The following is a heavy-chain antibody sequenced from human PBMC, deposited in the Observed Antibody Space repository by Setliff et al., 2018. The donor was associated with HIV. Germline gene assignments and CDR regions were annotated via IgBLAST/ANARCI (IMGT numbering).Heavy chain of an antibody. CDR1: GFSFSNFA. J-gene: IGHJ4*02. D-gene: IGHD3-3*01. V-gene: IGHV3-30*07. CDR2: ISYDGSKK. Sequence: LRLSCVASGFSFSNFAMHWVRQAPGKGLEWVSVISYDGSKKQYADSVKGRFTVSRDNSKNTLYLQMNSLRAEDTAVYYCVRGGFWTGYFNYFDYWGQGSLVTVSS. CDR3: VRGGFWTGYFNYFDY.